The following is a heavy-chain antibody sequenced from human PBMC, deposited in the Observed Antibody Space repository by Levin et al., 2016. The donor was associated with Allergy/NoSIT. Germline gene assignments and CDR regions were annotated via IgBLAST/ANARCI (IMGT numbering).Heavy chain of an antibody. Sequence: SVKVSCKASGGTFSSYAISWVRQAPGQGLEWMGGIIPIFGTANYAQKFQGRVTMTRDTSISTAYMELSRLRSDDTAVYYCARVSGSHNWFDPWGQGTLVTVSS. D-gene: IGHD3-10*01. V-gene: IGHV1-69*05. J-gene: IGHJ5*02. CDR3: ARVSGSHNWFDP. CDR1: GGTFSSYA. CDR2: IIPIFGTA.